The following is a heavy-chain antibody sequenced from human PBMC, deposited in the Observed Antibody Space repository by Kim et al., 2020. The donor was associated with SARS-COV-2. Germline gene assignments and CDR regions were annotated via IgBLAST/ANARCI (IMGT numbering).Heavy chain of an antibody. V-gene: IGHV4-39*01. CDR2: IYYSGST. Sequence: SETLSLSCTVSGGSISSSSYYWGWIRQPPGKGLEWIGSIYYSGSTYYNPSLKSRVTISVDTSKNQFSLKLSSVTAADTAVYYCARRYCTNGVCYRSMFDYWGQGTLVTVSS. J-gene: IGHJ4*02. CDR1: GGSISSSSYY. CDR3: ARRYCTNGVCYRSMFDY. D-gene: IGHD2-8*01.